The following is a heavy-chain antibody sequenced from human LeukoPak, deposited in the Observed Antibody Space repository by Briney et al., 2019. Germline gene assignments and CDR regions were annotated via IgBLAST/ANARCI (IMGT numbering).Heavy chain of an antibody. CDR3: ARVLSGSYDNYFDY. V-gene: IGHV3-30*03. Sequence: TGGSLRVSCAASGFTFSSYGMHWVRQAPGKGLEWVAVISYDGSNKYYADSVKGRFTISRDNSKNTLYLQMNSLRAEDAAVYYCARVLSGSYDNYFDYWGQGTLVTVSS. CDR2: ISYDGSNK. J-gene: IGHJ4*02. CDR1: GFTFSSYG. D-gene: IGHD1-26*01.